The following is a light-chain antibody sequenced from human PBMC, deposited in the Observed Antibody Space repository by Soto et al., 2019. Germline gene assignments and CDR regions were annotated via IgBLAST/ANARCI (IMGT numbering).Light chain of an antibody. Sequence: DIVLTQTPLSSPVTLGQPASISCRSSQSLVHGDGNTYFNWLLQRPGQPPRLLIYKISKRFPGVPDRLSGSGAATDVTLKISRVEAVHVEVYYCMQAKQSDTFRRGTKLEIK. V-gene: IGKV2-24*01. J-gene: IGKJ2*01. CDR3: MQAKQSDT. CDR2: KIS. CDR1: QSLVHGDGNTY.